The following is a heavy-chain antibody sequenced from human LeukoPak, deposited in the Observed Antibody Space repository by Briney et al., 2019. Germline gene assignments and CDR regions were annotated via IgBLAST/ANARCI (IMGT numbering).Heavy chain of an antibody. J-gene: IGHJ4*02. CDR2: ISSSSSYI. D-gene: IGHD2-8*02. V-gene: IGHV3-21*01. CDR3: ARGGGTGHFYGGPRALDY. CDR1: GFTFSSYS. Sequence: GGSLRLSCAASGFTFSSYSMNRVRQAPGKGLEWVSSISSSSSYIYYADSVKGRFTISRDNAKNSLYLQMNSLRAEDTAVYYCARGGGTGHFYGGPRALDYWGQGTLVTVSS.